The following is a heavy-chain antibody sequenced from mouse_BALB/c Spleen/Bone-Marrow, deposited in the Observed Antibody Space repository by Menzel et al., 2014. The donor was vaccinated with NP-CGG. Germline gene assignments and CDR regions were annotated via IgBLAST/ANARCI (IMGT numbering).Heavy chain of an antibody. J-gene: IGHJ2*01. CDR1: GYAFSSYW. Sequence: VQGVESGAELVRPGSSLKISCKASGYAFSSYWMNWVKQRPGQGLEWIGQIYPGDGDTNYNGKFKGKATLTADKSSSTAYMQLSSLTSEDSAVYFCARSTSTMDYWGQGTPLTVSS. CDR2: IYPGDGDT. V-gene: IGHV1-80*01. D-gene: IGHD1-1*02. CDR3: ARSTSTMDY.